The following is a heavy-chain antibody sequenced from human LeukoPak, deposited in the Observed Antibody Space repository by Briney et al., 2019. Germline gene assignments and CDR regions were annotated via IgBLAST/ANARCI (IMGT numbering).Heavy chain of an antibody. CDR3: ATELRIGATGYLFAFDI. Sequence: GGSLRLSCAASGFTFGSYAMHWVRQAPGKGLEWVALISFDESNKYYADSVKGRFTISRDNYKNTLYLQMNSLRVEDTAVYYCATELRIGATGYLFAFDIWGQGTMVTVSS. D-gene: IGHD1-1*01. V-gene: IGHV3-30*03. CDR2: ISFDESNK. J-gene: IGHJ3*02. CDR1: GFTFGSYA.